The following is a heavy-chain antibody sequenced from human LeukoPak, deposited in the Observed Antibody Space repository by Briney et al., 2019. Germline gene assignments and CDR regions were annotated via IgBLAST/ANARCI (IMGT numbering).Heavy chain of an antibody. CDR1: GGSISNSY. J-gene: IGHJ6*02. D-gene: IGHD3/OR15-3a*01. CDR3: AGDRGWTNYYYGMDV. V-gene: IGHV4-59*01. Sequence: SETLSLTCTVSGGSISNSYWSWIRQPPGKGLEWIGYIYNSGSSNYNPSLKSRVTISVDTSKNQFSLKLSSVTAAGTAVYYCAGDRGWTNYYYGMDVWGQGTTVTVSS. CDR2: IYNSGSS.